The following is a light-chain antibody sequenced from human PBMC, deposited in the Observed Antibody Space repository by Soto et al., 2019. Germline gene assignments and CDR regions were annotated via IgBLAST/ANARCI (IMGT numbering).Light chain of an antibody. CDR2: GNV. Sequence: QSVLTQPPSVSGAPGQTVTISCTGSSSNLGTGYDVQWFRQVPGTAPKLLIFGNVNRPSGIPDRFSGSKSGTSASLAIAGLQAEDEADYYCQSFDTRLSGWVFGGGTKLPVL. CDR3: QSFDTRLSGWV. CDR1: SSNLGTGYD. V-gene: IGLV1-40*01. J-gene: IGLJ3*02.